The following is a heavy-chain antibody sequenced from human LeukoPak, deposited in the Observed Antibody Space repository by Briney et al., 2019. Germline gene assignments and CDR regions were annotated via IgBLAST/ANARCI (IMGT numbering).Heavy chain of an antibody. CDR3: ARVGTYQFDY. Sequence: PSQTLSLTCTVPGGSISSGAYYWNWIRQPPGKGLEWIGYIYYSGSSYYNPSLKSRVAISLDTSKNQFSLKLSSVTAADTAVYYCARVGTYQFDYWGQGTLVTVSS. CDR1: GGSISSGAYY. V-gene: IGHV4-31*03. D-gene: IGHD1-1*01. CDR2: IYYSGSS. J-gene: IGHJ4*02.